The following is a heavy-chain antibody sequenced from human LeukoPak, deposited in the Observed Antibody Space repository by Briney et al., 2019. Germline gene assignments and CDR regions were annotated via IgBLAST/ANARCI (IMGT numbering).Heavy chain of an antibody. Sequence: SETLSLTCIVSGGSISSSSYNWGWIRQPPGKGLEWIGSIYYSGSTYYNPSLKSRLTISVDTSKNQFSLKLSSVTAADTAVYYCAKAEQWLAPIDYWGQGTLVTVSS. D-gene: IGHD6-19*01. CDR1: GGSISSSSYN. J-gene: IGHJ4*02. V-gene: IGHV4-39*07. CDR2: IYYSGST. CDR3: AKAEQWLAPIDY.